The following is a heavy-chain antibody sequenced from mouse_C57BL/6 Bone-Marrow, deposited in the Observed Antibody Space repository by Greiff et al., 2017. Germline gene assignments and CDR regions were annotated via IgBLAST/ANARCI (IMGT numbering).Heavy chain of an antibody. CDR3: ARGGIYYDYDAWFAY. CDR1: GYTFPSYG. J-gene: IGHJ3*01. Sequence: VQLQESGAELARPGASVKLSCKASGYTFPSYGISWVKQRTGQGLEWIGEIYPRSGNTYYNEKFKGKATLTADKSSSTAYMELRSLTSEASAVYFCARGGIYYDYDAWFAYWGQGTLVTVSA. CDR2: IYPRSGNT. V-gene: IGHV1-81*01. D-gene: IGHD2-4*01.